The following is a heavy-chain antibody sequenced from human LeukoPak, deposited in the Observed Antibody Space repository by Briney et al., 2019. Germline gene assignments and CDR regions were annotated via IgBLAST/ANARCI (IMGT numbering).Heavy chain of an antibody. CDR2: IKQDGSDK. D-gene: IGHD1-7*01. CDR1: GFTFSSKW. V-gene: IGHV3-7*01. Sequence: PGGSLRLSCAASGFTFSSKWMSWVRQSPGKGLEWVANIKQDGSDKYYLDSVKGRFTISRDSAKNSLYLQMNSLRAEDTAVYYCARERTSLFDYWGQGTLVTVSS. CDR3: ARERTSLFDY. J-gene: IGHJ4*02.